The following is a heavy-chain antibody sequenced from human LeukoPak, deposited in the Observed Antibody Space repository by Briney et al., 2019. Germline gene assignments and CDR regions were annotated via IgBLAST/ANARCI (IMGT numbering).Heavy chain of an antibody. Sequence: GASVKVSCRASGHTFTGYYMHWVRQAPGQGLEWMGWINPNSGGTNYAQKFQGRVTMTRDTSISTAYMELGRLRSDDTAVYYCARAGLWFGESSFSYWGQGTLVTVSS. CDR3: ARAGLWFGESSFSY. CDR1: GHTFTGYY. V-gene: IGHV1-2*02. J-gene: IGHJ4*02. CDR2: INPNSGGT. D-gene: IGHD3-10*01.